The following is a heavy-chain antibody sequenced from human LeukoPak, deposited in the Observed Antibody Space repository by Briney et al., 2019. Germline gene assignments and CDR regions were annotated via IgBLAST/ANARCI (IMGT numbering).Heavy chain of an antibody. CDR2: ISYDGSNK. V-gene: IGHV3-30-3*01. CDR1: GFTFSSYA. J-gene: IGHJ6*03. D-gene: IGHD3-3*01. Sequence: GGSLRLSCAASGFTFSSYAMHWVRQAPGKGLEWVAVISYDGSNKYYADSVKGRFTISRDNSKNTLYLQMNSLRAEDTAVYYCAREADYDFWSGYYQTSTYYYYMDVWGKGTTVTVSS. CDR3: AREADYDFWSGYYQTSTYYYYMDV.